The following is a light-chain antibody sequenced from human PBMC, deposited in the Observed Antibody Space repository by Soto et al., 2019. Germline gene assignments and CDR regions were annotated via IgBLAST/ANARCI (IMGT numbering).Light chain of an antibody. CDR1: SSDVGGYNY. Sequence: QPASVSGSPGQSITISCTGTSSDVGGYNYVSWYQQHPGKAPKLMIYDVSNRPSGVSNRFSGSKSGNTASLTISGLQAEDEADYYCSSYTSSSTLGVFGTGTKVTVL. CDR2: DVS. CDR3: SSYTSSSTLGV. J-gene: IGLJ1*01. V-gene: IGLV2-14*01.